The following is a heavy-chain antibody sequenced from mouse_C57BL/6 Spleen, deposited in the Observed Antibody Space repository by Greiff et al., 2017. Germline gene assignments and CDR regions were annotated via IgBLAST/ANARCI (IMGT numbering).Heavy chain of an antibody. D-gene: IGHD2-5*01. CDR3: ARAYYSNYNFDD. CDR1: GFNIKDSY. Sequence: EVPLQQSGAELVKPGASVKLSCTASGFNIKDSYMHWVKQRTDQGLAWFGLIDTEGGDTTSASDFQGNATLTADKSSNTAYLQLSSLTSEDTAVYYCARAYYSNYNFDDWGQGTTLTVSS. J-gene: IGHJ2*01. V-gene: IGHV14-2*01. CDR2: IDTEGGDT.